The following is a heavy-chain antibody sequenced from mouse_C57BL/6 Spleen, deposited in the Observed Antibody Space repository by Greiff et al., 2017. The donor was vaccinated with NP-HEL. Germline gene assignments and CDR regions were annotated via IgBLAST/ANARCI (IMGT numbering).Heavy chain of an antibody. CDR3: ARGTTVVEGWFAY. CDR1: GYTFTSYW. V-gene: IGHV1-50*01. Sequence: QVQLQQPGAELVKPGASVKLSCKASGYTFTSYWMQWVKQRPGQGLEWIGEIDPSDSYTNYNQKFKGKATLTVDTSSSTAYMQLSSLTSEDSAVYYCARGTTVVEGWFAYWGQGTLVTVSA. CDR2: IDPSDSYT. J-gene: IGHJ3*01. D-gene: IGHD1-1*01.